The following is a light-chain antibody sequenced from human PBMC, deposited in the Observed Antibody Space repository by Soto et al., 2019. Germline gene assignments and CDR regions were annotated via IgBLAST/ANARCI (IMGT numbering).Light chain of an antibody. Sequence: EVVLTQSPGTLSLSPGERATLSCRASQSVGTTYLAWYQQKPGQAPRLLIYGASNRATGIPNRFSGSGSGTDFTLTIIRLESEDFVVYFCQQYGTSPITFGQGTRLEIK. J-gene: IGKJ5*01. CDR2: GAS. CDR3: QQYGTSPIT. V-gene: IGKV3-20*01. CDR1: QSVGTTY.